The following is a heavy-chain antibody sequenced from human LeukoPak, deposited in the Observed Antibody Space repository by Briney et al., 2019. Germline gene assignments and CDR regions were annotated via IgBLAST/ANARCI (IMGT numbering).Heavy chain of an antibody. Sequence: GGSLRLSCAASGFTFSSYAMSWVRQAPGKGLEWVSAISGSGGSTYYADSVKGRFTISRGNSKNTLYLQMNSLRAEDTAVYYCAKDKYYDFWSGYYKSSYFDYWGQGTLVTVSS. CDR1: GFTFSSYA. D-gene: IGHD3-3*01. J-gene: IGHJ4*02. CDR3: AKDKYYDFWSGYYKSSYFDY. V-gene: IGHV3-23*01. CDR2: ISGSGGST.